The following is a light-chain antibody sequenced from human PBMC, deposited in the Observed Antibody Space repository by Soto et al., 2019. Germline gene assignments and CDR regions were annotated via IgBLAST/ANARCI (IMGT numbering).Light chain of an antibody. CDR3: SSYKSSSTRWV. Sequence: QSALTQPASVSGSPGQSVTISCTGTSCDIGGYNFVSWYQHHPGKAPQLLVHDVSNRPSGVSTRLSGSKSDNTASLAISGLLAEEEAVDYSSSYKSSSTRWVFGGGTKLTVL. CDR1: SCDIGGYNF. J-gene: IGLJ2*01. CDR2: DVS. V-gene: IGLV2-14*03.